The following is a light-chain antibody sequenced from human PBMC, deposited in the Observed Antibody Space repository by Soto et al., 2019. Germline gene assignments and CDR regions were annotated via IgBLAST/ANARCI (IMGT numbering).Light chain of an antibody. Sequence: AIQMTQSPSSLSASVGVRVTITCRASQGIRNDLGWYQQKPGKAPKLLIYDASSLESGVPSRFSGSGSGTEFTLTITSLQPDDFATYYCQQYNSYPWTFGQGTKVDIK. CDR1: QGIRND. CDR3: QQYNSYPWT. V-gene: IGKV1-13*02. CDR2: DAS. J-gene: IGKJ1*01.